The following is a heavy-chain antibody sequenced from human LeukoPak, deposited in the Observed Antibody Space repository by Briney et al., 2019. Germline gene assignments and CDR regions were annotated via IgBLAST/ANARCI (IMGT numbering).Heavy chain of an antibody. J-gene: IGHJ4*02. V-gene: IGHV3-23*01. CDR3: ANPSPLAASGTFDY. CDR2: ISGSGGST. Sequence: GSLRLSCAASGFTFSTYAMSWVRQAPGKGLGWVSAISGSGGSTYYADYVKGRFTISRDNSKNTLYLQMNSLRAEDTAVYYCANPSPLAASGTFDYWGQGTLVTVSS. CDR1: GFTFSTYA. D-gene: IGHD6-13*01.